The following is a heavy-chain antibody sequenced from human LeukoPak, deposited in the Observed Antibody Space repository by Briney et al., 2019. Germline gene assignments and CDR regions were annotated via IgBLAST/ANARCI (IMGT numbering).Heavy chain of an antibody. J-gene: IGHJ4*02. V-gene: IGHV4-59*08. CDR2: FSYSGRT. D-gene: IGHD6-19*01. CDR1: GGSISPNF. CDR3: ARSLDASGWYYSDL. Sequence: SETLSLTCTVSGGSISPNFWCWIRQPPRKGLGWDGYFSYSGRTDYNPSLKSRVTKSVHPSMNQFSLRLTSVTAADTAVYYCARSLDASGWYYSDLWGQGTIVTVSS.